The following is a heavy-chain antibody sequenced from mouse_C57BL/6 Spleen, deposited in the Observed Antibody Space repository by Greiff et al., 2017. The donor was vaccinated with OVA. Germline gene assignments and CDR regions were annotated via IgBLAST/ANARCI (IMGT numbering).Heavy chain of an antibody. CDR1: GYSFTGYY. V-gene: IGHV1-31*01. CDR3: ARQGALEEGYAMDY. Sequence: EVQLQESGPELVKPGASVKISCKASGYSFTGYYMHWVKQSHGNILDWIGYIYPYNGVSSYNQKFKGKATLTVDKSSSTAYMELRSLTSEDSAVYYCARQGALEEGYAMDYWGQGTSVTVSS. CDR2: IYPYNGVS. J-gene: IGHJ4*01.